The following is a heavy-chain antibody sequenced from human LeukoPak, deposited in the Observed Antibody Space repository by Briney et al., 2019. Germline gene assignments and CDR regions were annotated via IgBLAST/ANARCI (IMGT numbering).Heavy chain of an antibody. CDR1: GGSISSYY. CDR3: ASARVVAYYYMDV. V-gene: IGHV4-59*01. CDR2: IYYSGTT. J-gene: IGHJ6*03. D-gene: IGHD3-22*01. Sequence: PSETLSHTCTVSGGSISSYYWNWIRQPPGKGLEWIGYIYYSGTTNYNPSLKSRVTISIDTSKNQFSLKLSSVTAADTAVYCCASARVVAYYYMDVWRTGTTVTVSS.